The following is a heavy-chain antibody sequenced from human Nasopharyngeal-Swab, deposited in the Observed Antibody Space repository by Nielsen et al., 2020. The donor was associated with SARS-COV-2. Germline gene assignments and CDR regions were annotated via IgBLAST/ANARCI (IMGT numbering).Heavy chain of an antibody. D-gene: IGHD3-3*01. CDR2: IYHSGST. Sequence: SETLSLTCAVSGYSISSGYYWGWIRQPPGKGLEWIGSIYHSGSTHYNPSLKSRVTISVDTSKNQFSLKLSSVTAVDTAVYYCPRRYGDFWSGHYFDYWGQGTLVTVSS. J-gene: IGHJ4*02. V-gene: IGHV4-38-2*01. CDR1: GYSISSGYY. CDR3: PRRYGDFWSGHYFDY.